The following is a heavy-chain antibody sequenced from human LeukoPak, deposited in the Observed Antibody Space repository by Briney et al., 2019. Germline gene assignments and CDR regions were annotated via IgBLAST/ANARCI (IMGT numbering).Heavy chain of an antibody. CDR3: ARDLGYSSSWYRSDVIGY. CDR1: GFTFSSYW. V-gene: IGHV3-7*01. D-gene: IGHD6-13*01. J-gene: IGHJ4*02. CDR2: IKQDGSEK. Sequence: PGGSLRLSCAASGFTFSSYWMSWVRQAPGKGLEWVANIKQDGSEKYYVDSVKGRFTISRDNAKNSLYLQMNSLRAEDTAVYYCARDLGYSSSWYRSDVIGYWGQGTLVTVSS.